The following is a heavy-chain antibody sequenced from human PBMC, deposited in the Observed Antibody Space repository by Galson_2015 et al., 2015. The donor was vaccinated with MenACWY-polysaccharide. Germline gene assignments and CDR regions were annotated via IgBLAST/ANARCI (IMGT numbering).Heavy chain of an antibody. V-gene: IGHV4-34*01. CDR2: MNHSGST. CDR1: GGSFSGYY. Sequence: ETLSLTCAVYGGSFSGYYWSWIRQPPGKGLEWIGEMNHSGSTNCNPSLKSRVTISVDTSKNQFSLNLNSVTATDTAVYYCTRGPSRYLQTWGQGTLVTVSS. J-gene: IGHJ5*02. CDR3: TRGPSRYLQT. D-gene: IGHD1-1*01.